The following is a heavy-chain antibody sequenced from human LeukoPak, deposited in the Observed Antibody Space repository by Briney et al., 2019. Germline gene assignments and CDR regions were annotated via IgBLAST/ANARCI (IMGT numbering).Heavy chain of an antibody. CDR1: GGSFSGYY. V-gene: IGHV4-34*01. Sequence: SETLSLTCAVYGGSFSGYYWSWIRQPPGKGLEGIGEINHSGSTNYNPSLKSRVTISVDTSKNQFSLKLSSVTAADTAVYYCATATNRFGAYYGMDVWGQGTTVTVSS. J-gene: IGHJ6*02. CDR2: INHSGST. D-gene: IGHD3-10*01. CDR3: ATATNRFGAYYGMDV.